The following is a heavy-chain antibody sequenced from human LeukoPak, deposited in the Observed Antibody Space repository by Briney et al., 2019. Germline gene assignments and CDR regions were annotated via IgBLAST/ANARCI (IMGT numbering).Heavy chain of an antibody. CDR2: TYYRSKWYN. D-gene: IGHD5-24*01. CDR3: ARAFHGYNWLYYYYGMDV. Sequence: SQTLSLTCAISGDSVSSNSAAWNWIRQSPSRGLEWLGRTYYRSKWYNDYAVSVKSRTTINPDTSKNQFSLQLNSVTPEDTAVYYCARAFHGYNWLYYYYGMDVWGQGTTVTVSS. CDR1: GDSVSSNSAA. V-gene: IGHV6-1*01. J-gene: IGHJ6*02.